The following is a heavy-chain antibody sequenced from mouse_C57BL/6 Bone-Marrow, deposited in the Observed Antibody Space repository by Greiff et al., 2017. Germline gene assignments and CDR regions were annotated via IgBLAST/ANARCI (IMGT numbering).Heavy chain of an antibody. CDR3: TTFLVNYYGSSYWYFDV. V-gene: IGHV14-4*01. J-gene: IGHJ1*03. CDR2: IDPENGDT. Sequence: VQLQQSGAELVRPGASVKLSCTASGFNIKDDYMHWVKQRPEQGLEWIGWIDPENGDTEYASKFQGKATITADTSSNTAYLQLSSLTSEDTAVYYCTTFLVNYYGSSYWYFDVWDTGTTVTVSS. D-gene: IGHD1-1*01. CDR1: GFNIKDDY.